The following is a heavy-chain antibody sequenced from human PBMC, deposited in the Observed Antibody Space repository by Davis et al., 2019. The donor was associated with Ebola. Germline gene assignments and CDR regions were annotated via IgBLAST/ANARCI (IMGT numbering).Heavy chain of an antibody. V-gene: IGHV4-4*02. D-gene: IGHD3-10*01. J-gene: IGHJ4*02. CDR3: ARDAVVSRGELDF. Sequence: MPSETLSLTCAVSGDSISSSNWWRWVCQSPRKGQECIGEVYHGGTTNYNPSLKSRVTMSVDKSKNQFTLKLNSVTAADTAVYYCARDAVVSRGELDFWGQGTLVTVSS. CDR1: GDSISSSNW. CDR2: VYHGGTT.